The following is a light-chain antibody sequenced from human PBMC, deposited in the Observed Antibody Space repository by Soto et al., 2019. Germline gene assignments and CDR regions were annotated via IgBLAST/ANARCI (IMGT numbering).Light chain of an antibody. CDR3: QQLNSYPIT. CDR1: QGISSY. J-gene: IGKJ5*01. CDR2: AAS. V-gene: IGKV1-9*01. Sequence: DIPLTQSPSFLSASVGDRVTITCRASQGISSYLAWYQQKPGKAPKLLIYAASTLQSGVPSRFSGSGSGTEFTLTISSLQPEDFATYYCQQLNSYPITFGQWTRLEIK.